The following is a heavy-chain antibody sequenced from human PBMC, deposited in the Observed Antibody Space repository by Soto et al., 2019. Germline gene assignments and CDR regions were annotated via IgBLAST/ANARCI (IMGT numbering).Heavy chain of an antibody. CDR3: VSHEYDILTGYPLGYGMDV. Sequence: SSETLSLTCTVSGGSISSSSHYWGWIRQPPGKGLEWIGSIYYSGSTYYNPSLKSRVTISVDTSKNQFSLKLSSVTAADTAVYYCVSHEYDILTGYPLGYGMDVWGQGTTVTVSS. D-gene: IGHD3-9*01. CDR2: IYYSGST. J-gene: IGHJ6*02. CDR1: GGSISSSSHY. V-gene: IGHV4-39*01.